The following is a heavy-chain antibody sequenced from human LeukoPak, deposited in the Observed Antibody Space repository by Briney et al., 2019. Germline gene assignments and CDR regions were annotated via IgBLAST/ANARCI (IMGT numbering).Heavy chain of an antibody. CDR1: GFIFSNYG. Sequence: PGGSLRLSCAASGFIFSNYGMHWVRQTPAKGLEWVAFIRNDGSMKYYADSVKGRFTISRDNSKNTLYLQMNNLRTEDMAVYYCAKSDITVVSDAKGNWFDPWGQGSLVTVSS. D-gene: IGHD2-2*01. V-gene: IGHV3-30*02. CDR2: IRNDGSMK. J-gene: IGHJ5*02. CDR3: AKSDITVVSDAKGNWFDP.